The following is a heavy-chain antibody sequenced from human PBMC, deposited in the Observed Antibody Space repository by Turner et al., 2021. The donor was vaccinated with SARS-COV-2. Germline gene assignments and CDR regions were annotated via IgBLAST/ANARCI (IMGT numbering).Heavy chain of an antibody. CDR2: IGTAGDT. J-gene: IGHJ4*02. CDR3: ARANYDSSGYYCYFDY. V-gene: IGHV3-13*04. D-gene: IGHD3-22*01. Sequence: EVQLVESGGGLVQPGGSLRLSCAASGFTFSSYDMHWVRQATGKGLEWVSVIGTAGDTYYPGSVKGRFTISRENAKNSLYLQVNTLRAGDTAVYYCARANYDSSGYYCYFDYWGQGTLVTVSS. CDR1: GFTFSSYD.